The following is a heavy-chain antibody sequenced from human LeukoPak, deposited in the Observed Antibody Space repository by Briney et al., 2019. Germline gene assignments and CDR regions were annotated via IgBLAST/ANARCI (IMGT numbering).Heavy chain of an antibody. D-gene: IGHD3-10*01. CDR1: GGSISSYY. CDR3: ARGGRITTGLDI. V-gene: IGHV4-59*01. Sequence: PSETLSLTCTVSGGSISSYYWSWIRQPPGKVLEWIGYIYYSGSTNYNPSLKSRVTISVDTSKNQFSLKLSSVTAADTAVYYCARGGRITTGLDIWGQGTMVTVSS. J-gene: IGHJ3*02. CDR2: IYYSGST.